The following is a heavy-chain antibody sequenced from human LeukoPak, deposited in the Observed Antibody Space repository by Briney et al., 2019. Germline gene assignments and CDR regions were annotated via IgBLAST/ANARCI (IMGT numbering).Heavy chain of an antibody. CDR2: INPNSGGT. CDR1: GGTFSSYA. Sequence: ASVKVSCKASGGTFSSYAISWVRQAPGQGLEWMGWINPNSGGTNYAQKFQGRVTMTRDTSISTAYMELSRLRSDDTAVYYCARVSGDAFDIWGQGTMVTVSS. D-gene: IGHD3-10*01. V-gene: IGHV1-2*02. J-gene: IGHJ3*02. CDR3: ARVSGDAFDI.